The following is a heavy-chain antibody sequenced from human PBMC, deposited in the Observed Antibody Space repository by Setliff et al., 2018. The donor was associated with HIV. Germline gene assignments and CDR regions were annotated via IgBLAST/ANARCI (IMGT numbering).Heavy chain of an antibody. V-gene: IGHV1-46*01. Sequence: ASVKVSCKASGYTFTNYYMHWVRQAPGQGLEWMGIIYPGGARRSYAQKFQGRVTMTWDTSTSTVDMELSSLRSEDTAFYYCARSAHDSETGYWGQGTLVTVSS. CDR1: GYTFTNYY. CDR2: IYPGGARR. CDR3: ARSAHDSETGY. D-gene: IGHD5-12*01. J-gene: IGHJ4*02.